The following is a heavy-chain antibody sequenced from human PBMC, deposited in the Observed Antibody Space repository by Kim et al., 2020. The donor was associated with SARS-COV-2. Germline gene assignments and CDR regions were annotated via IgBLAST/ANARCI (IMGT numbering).Heavy chain of an antibody. CDR3: ARTLRSIAAAGTGTPDAFDI. V-gene: IGHV5-51*01. D-gene: IGHD6-13*01. CDR2: IYPGDSDT. J-gene: IGHJ3*02. CDR1: GYSFTSYW. Sequence: GESLKISCKGSGYSFTSYWIGWVRQMPGKGLEWMGIIYPGDSDTRYSPSFQGQVTISADKSISTAYLQWSSLKASDTAMYYCARTLRSIAAAGTGTPDAFDIWGQGTMVTVSS.